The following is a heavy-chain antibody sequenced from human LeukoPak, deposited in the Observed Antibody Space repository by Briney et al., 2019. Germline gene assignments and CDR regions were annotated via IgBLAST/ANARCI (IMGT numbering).Heavy chain of an antibody. V-gene: IGHV3-23*01. J-gene: IGHJ4*02. Sequence: GGSLRLSCAASGFTFSSYAMSWVRQAPGKGLEWVSAISGSGGSTYYADPVKGRFTISRDNSKNTLYLQMNSLRAEDTAVYYCASEYYYDSSGYYYPFDYWGQGTLVTVSS. D-gene: IGHD3-22*01. CDR1: GFTFSSYA. CDR2: ISGSGGST. CDR3: ASEYYYDSSGYYYPFDY.